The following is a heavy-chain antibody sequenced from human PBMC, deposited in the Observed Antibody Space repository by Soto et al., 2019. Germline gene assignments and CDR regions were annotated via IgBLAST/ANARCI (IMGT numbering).Heavy chain of an antibody. J-gene: IGHJ6*02. CDR3: ASDLRFLEWLLPAPYGMDV. D-gene: IGHD3-3*01. CDR2: FDPEDGET. V-gene: IGHV1-24*01. CDR1: VYTLTELS. Sequence: GASVKVSCKVSVYTLTELSMHWVRQAPGKGLEWMGGFDPEDGETIYAQKFQGRVTMTEDTSTDTAYMELSSLRSEDTAVYYCASDLRFLEWLLPAPYGMDVWGQGTTVTVSS.